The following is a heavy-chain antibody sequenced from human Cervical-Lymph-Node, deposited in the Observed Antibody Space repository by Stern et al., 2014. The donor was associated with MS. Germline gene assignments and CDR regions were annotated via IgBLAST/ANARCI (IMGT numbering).Heavy chain of an antibody. J-gene: IGHJ5*02. D-gene: IGHD3-3*01. CDR1: GFTFSDYA. V-gene: IGHV3-30-3*01. CDR3: ARGLYDFWSGQGFDP. Sequence: QVQLGQSGGGVVQPGRSLRLSCAASGFTFSDYAMHWVRQAPGKGLAWVAVISNDGSDEYYADSVKGRFTISRDNSKNTLYLQMNSLRVEDTAVYYCARGLYDFWSGQGFDPWGQGTLVTVSS. CDR2: ISNDGSDE.